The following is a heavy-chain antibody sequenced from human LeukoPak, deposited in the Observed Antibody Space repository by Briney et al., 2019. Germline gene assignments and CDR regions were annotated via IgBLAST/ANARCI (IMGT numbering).Heavy chain of an antibody. D-gene: IGHD6-13*01. CDR3: AREGEQLVPFDY. Sequence: GASVKVSCKTSGYTFTGYYMHWVRQAPGQGLEWMGWIDPNSGATIYAQKFQGRVTVTRDTSTSTAYMDLSSLRSDDTAVYYCAREGEQLVPFDYWGQGTLVTVSS. CDR1: GYTFTGYY. CDR2: IDPNSGAT. J-gene: IGHJ4*02. V-gene: IGHV1-2*02.